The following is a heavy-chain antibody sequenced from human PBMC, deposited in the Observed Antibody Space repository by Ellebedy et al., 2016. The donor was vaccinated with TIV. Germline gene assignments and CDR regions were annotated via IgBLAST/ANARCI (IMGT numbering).Heavy chain of an antibody. D-gene: IGHD6-13*01. Sequence: GGSLRLXXVASGFTFRSNYMSWVRQAPGKGPEWLSVIYSAGTTYYADSVKGRFTVSRDNSKNMMYLQMNSLRAEDTAVYYCANWAGNVDSSSWFPPFDYWGQGTLVTVSS. J-gene: IGHJ4*02. CDR2: IYSAGTT. V-gene: IGHV3-53*01. CDR3: ANWAGNVDSSSWFPPFDY. CDR1: GFTFRSNY.